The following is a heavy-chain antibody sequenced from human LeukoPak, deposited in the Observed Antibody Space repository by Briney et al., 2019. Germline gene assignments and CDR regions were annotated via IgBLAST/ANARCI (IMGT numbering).Heavy chain of an antibody. V-gene: IGHV3-74*01. CDR2: INDVGTDR. J-gene: IGHJ4*02. Sequence: GGSLRLSCAASGFTFSRYYMHWVRQAPGKGLVWVSRINDVGTDRIYADSVKGRFTISRDNAKNTLYLQMNSLRAEDTAVYYCAKSKGSYYRLYYFDYWGQGTLVTVSS. CDR1: GFTFSRYY. CDR3: AKSKGSYYRLYYFDY. D-gene: IGHD1-26*01.